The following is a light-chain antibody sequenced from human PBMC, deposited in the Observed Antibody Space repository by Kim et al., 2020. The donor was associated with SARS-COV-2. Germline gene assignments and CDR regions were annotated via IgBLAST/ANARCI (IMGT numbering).Light chain of an antibody. CDR1: SSNIGNKT. J-gene: IGLJ1*01. CDR2: SNN. CDR3: AAWDDSLNGYV. V-gene: IGLV1-44*01. Sequence: QSVLTQPPSASGTPGQRVTISCSGSSSNIGNKTVNWYQQLPGTAPKLLIYSNNQRPSGVPDRFSGSKSGTSASLAISGLQSEDEADYYCAAWDDSLNGYVFGTGTKVTVL.